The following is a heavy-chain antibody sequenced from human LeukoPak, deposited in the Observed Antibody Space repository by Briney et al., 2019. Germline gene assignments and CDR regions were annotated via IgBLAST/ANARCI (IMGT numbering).Heavy chain of an antibody. CDR3: ARHGHYNYDT. V-gene: IGHV3-7*05. CDR2: IREDGSVK. Sequence: PGGSLRLSCAASGFTFNKYWMSWVRQAPGKGLQWVANIREDGSVKYYLDSVKGRFTITRDNAEKSVVLQMNSLRADDTAVYYCARHGHYNYDTWGQGTLVTVSS. CDR1: GFTFNKYW. D-gene: IGHD1-1*01. J-gene: IGHJ5*02.